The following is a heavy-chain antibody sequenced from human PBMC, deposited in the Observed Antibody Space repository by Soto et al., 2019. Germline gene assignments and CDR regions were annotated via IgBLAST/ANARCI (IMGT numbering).Heavy chain of an antibody. D-gene: IGHD6-19*01. J-gene: IGHJ4*02. CDR3: ARRSSGWYFDY. Sequence: EVQLLESGGGLVQPGGSLSLSCAASGFTFSSYAMSWVRQAPGKGLEWVSAISGSGGSTYYADSVEGRFTIARDNSTSTLYRQMTSLRAEDTAVYYCARRSSGWYFDYWGQGTLVTVSS. CDR2: ISGSGGST. V-gene: IGHV3-23*01. CDR1: GFTFSSYA.